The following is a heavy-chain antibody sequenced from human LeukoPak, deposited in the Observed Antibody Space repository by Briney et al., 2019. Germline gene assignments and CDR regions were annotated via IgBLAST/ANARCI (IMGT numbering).Heavy chain of an antibody. V-gene: IGHV3-7*01. D-gene: IGHD1-26*01. CDR2: IKQDGSEK. CDR3: AKAWELLDY. CDR1: GFTFSRYW. Sequence: GGSLRLSCAASGFTFSRYWMSWVRQAPGKGLEWVANIKQDGSEKYYGGSMKGRFTISRDNAKNSLYVQMNSLRAEDTAVYYCAKAWELLDYWGQGTLVTVSS. J-gene: IGHJ4*02.